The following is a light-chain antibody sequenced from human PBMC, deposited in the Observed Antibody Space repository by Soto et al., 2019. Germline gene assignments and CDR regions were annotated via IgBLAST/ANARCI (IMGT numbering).Light chain of an antibody. J-gene: IGLJ3*02. CDR1: SSDVGGYNY. CDR2: DVS. Sequence: QSALTQPASVSGSPGQSITISCTGTSSDVGGYNYVSWYQQHPGKAPKLMIHDVSNRPSGVSNRFSGSKSGNTASLTISGLQAEDEADYYCSSYISSSTLVFGGGTKLTVL. CDR3: SSYISSSTLV. V-gene: IGLV2-14*01.